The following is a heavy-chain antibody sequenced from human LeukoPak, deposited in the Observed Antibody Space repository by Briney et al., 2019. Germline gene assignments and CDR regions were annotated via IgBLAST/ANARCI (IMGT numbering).Heavy chain of an antibody. CDR3: ARMKIDLGAYFDY. CDR1: GGSISSGDYY. J-gene: IGHJ4*02. Sequence: SETLSLTCTVSGGSISSGDYYWSWIRQPPGKGLEWIGYIYYSGSTYYNPSLKSRVTISVDTSKNQFSLKLSSVTAADTAVYYCARMKIDLGAYFDYWGQGTLVTVSS. CDR2: IYYSGST. V-gene: IGHV4-30-4*08. D-gene: IGHD3-3*01.